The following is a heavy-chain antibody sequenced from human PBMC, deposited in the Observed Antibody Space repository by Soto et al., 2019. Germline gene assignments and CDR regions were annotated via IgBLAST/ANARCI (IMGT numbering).Heavy chain of an antibody. V-gene: IGHV1-18*01. J-gene: IGHJ4*02. CDR1: GYTFTSYG. CDR2: ISAYNGNT. Sequence: QVPLVQSGAEVKKPGASVKVSCKASGYTFTSYGITWVRQAPGQGLEWMGWISAYNGNTNYAQKLQGRVTMTTDTSTSTAYMELRSLRSDDTAVYYCAIELRSEYGSGGSCYGGGFDYWGQGTLVTVSS. CDR3: AIELRSEYGSGGSCYGGGFDY. D-gene: IGHD2-15*01.